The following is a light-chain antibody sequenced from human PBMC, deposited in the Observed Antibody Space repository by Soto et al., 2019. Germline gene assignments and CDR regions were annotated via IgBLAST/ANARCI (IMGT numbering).Light chain of an antibody. J-gene: IGLJ1*01. CDR3: SSYTGSSTYV. CDR1: SSDVGGYNY. CDR2: DVS. V-gene: IGLV2-14*03. Sequence: QSVLTQPASVSGSPGQSITISCTGTSSDVGGYNYVSWYQQHPGKAPKHMIYDVSNRPSGVSNRFSGSKSGNTASLTISGLQAEDESDYYCSSYTGSSTYVFGTGTKLTVL.